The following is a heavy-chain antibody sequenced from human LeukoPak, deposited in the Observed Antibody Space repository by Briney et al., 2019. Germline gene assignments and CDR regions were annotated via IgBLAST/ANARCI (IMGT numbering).Heavy chain of an antibody. V-gene: IGHV4-34*01. CDR2: IHHSGST. Sequence: SETLSLTCAVYGGSFSGYYWSWIRQPPGKGLEGIGEIHHSGSTNYNPSLKSRVTISVDTSKNQFSLKLSSVTAADTAVYYCARGGDIVVVPAAIWGQGTLVTVSS. J-gene: IGHJ4*02. CDR1: GGSFSGYY. CDR3: ARGGDIVVVPAAI. D-gene: IGHD2-2*01.